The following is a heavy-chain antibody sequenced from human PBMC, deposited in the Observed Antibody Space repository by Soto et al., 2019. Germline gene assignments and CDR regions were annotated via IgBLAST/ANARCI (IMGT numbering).Heavy chain of an antibody. V-gene: IGHV3-30*18. CDR1: GFTFSSYG. CDR3: AKARLRFLEWLLPFDY. D-gene: IGHD3-3*01. Sequence: GGSLRLSCAASGFTFSSYGMHWVRQAPGKGLEWVAVISYDGSNKYYADSVKGRFTISRDNSKNTLYLQMNSLRAEDTAVYYCAKARLRFLEWLLPFDYWGQGTLVTVSS. CDR2: ISYDGSNK. J-gene: IGHJ4*02.